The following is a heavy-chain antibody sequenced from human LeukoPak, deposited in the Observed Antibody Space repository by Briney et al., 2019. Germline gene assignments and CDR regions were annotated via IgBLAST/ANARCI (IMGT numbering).Heavy chain of an antibody. V-gene: IGHV4-59*01. CDR3: AREEVPHGFDI. J-gene: IGHJ3*02. CDR2: IYYSGST. Sequence: PSETLSLTCTVSGGPISTYYWSWIRQPTGKGLEYIGYIYYSGSTNYNPSLKSRVTMSLDTSKNQFSLKLSSVTAADTAVYYCAREEVPHGFDIWGQGTMVTVSS. CDR1: GGPISTYY.